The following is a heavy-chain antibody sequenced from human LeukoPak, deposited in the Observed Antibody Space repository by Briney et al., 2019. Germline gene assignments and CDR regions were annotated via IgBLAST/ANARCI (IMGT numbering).Heavy chain of an antibody. J-gene: IGHJ4*02. CDR2: IWYDGSNK. D-gene: IGHD3-10*01. Sequence: GGSLRLSCAASGFTFSSYGMHWVRQAPGKGLGWVAVIWYDGSNKYYADSVKGRFTISRDNSKNTLYLQMNSLRAEDTAVYYCARDDYYGSGSPGGYWGQGTLVTVSS. CDR1: GFTFSSYG. CDR3: ARDDYYGSGSPGGY. V-gene: IGHV3-33*01.